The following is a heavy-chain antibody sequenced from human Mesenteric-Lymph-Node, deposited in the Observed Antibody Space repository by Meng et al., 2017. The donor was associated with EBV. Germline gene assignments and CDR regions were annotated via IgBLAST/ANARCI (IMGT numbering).Heavy chain of an antibody. D-gene: IGHD1-20*01. CDR3: ARDSGITVTNSFDY. Sequence: QVQLQESGPGLVKPSQTLSLTCTVSGVSISSGDYYWSWVRQPPGKGLEWIGYIYRTGSTDYNPSLNSRVSISIDTSKNQFSLRLTSVTAADTAVYYCARDSGITVTNSFDYWGQGALVTVSS. V-gene: IGHV4-61*08. CDR1: GVSISSGDYY. CDR2: IYRTGST. J-gene: IGHJ4*02.